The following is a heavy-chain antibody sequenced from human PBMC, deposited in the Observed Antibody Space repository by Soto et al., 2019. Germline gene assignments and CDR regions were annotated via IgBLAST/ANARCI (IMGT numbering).Heavy chain of an antibody. D-gene: IGHD3-22*01. CDR2: INPNSGGT. V-gene: IGHV1-2*02. CDR1: GYTFTAYY. J-gene: IGHJ5*02. Sequence: VQLVQSGAEVKKPGASVKVSCKASGYTFTAYYMHWLRQAPGQGLEWMGWINPNSGGTNYAQRFQGRVTVTNDPSISTTYMELSSLGSDDTAVYYCARGDFDRSGNYNAGWFAPWGQGTLVTVSS. CDR3: ARGDFDRSGNYNAGWFAP.